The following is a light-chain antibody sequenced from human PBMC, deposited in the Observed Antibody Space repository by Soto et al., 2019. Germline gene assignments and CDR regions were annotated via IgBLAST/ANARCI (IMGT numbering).Light chain of an antibody. V-gene: IGLV2-14*01. CDR3: TSYTSNSTVI. Sequence: QSALTQPASVSGSPGQSITISCNGTSRDVGGYNYVSWYQQYPGKAPKLMIYDVSNRPSGVSNRFSGSKSGYTASLTISGLQAEDEADYYCTSYTSNSTVIVGGGTKLTVL. J-gene: IGLJ2*01. CDR2: DVS. CDR1: SRDVGGYNY.